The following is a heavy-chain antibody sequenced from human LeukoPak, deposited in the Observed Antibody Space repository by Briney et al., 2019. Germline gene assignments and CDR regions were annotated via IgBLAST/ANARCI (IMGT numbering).Heavy chain of an antibody. CDR2: ISSDGSST. Sequence: GGSLRLSCAASGFTFRNHWMHWVRDTPGKGLVWVSRISSDGSSTTYADSLKGRFTISRDNAKNTLYLQINNLRPEDTAMYYCARDQRVTGRPDIDYWGQGTLVIVSS. D-gene: IGHD6-6*01. CDR1: GFTFRNHW. CDR3: ARDQRVTGRPDIDY. J-gene: IGHJ4*02. V-gene: IGHV3-74*03.